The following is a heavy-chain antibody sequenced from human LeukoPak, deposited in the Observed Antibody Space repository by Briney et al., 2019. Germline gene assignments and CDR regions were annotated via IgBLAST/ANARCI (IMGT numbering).Heavy chain of an antibody. V-gene: IGHV4-59*12. J-gene: IGHJ3*02. Sequence: PSETLSLTCSVSGGSISSYYWSWIRQPPGKGLEWIGYIYYSGSTNYNPSLKSRVTMSVDTSKNQFSLKLSSVTAADTAVYYCARRSVVLRYFDWLGRAFDIWGQGTMVTVSS. CDR3: ARRSVVLRYFDWLGRAFDI. CDR1: GGSISSYY. CDR2: IYYSGST. D-gene: IGHD3-9*01.